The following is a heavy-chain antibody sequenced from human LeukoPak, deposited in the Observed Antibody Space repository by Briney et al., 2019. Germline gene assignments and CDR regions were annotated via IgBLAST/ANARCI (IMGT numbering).Heavy chain of an antibody. V-gene: IGHV1-18*01. J-gene: IGHJ4*02. CDR2: ISAYNGNT. CDR3: ARDPTISGSYYQYYFDY. Sequence: ASVKVSCKASGYTFTSYGISWVRQAPGQGLEWMGWISAYNGNTNYAQKLQGRVTMTTDTFTSTAYMELRSLRSDDTAVYYCARDPTISGSYYQYYFDYWGQGTLVTVSS. D-gene: IGHD1-26*01. CDR1: GYTFTSYG.